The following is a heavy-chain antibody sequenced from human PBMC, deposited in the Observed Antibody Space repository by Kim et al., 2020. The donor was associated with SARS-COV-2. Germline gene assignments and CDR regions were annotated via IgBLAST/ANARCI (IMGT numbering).Heavy chain of an antibody. V-gene: IGHV3-30*18. CDR2: ISYDGSNK. D-gene: IGHD3-9*01. CDR3: AKGSRYFDWLLSIYYYYG. CDR1: GFTFSSYG. J-gene: IGHJ6*01. Sequence: GGSLRLSCAASGFTFSSYGMHWVRQAPGKGLEWVAVISYDGSNKYYADSVKGRFTISRDNSKNTLYLQMNSLRAEDTAVYYCAKGSRYFDWLLSIYYYYG.